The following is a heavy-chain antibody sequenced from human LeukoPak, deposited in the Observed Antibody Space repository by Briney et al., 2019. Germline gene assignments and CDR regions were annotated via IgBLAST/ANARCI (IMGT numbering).Heavy chain of an antibody. CDR2: ISSSGSST. CDR1: AFRFSNYA. CDR3: AKDGPASWGYFDY. J-gene: IGHJ4*02. V-gene: IGHV3-23*01. D-gene: IGHD7-27*01. Sequence: PGGSLRLSCAASAFRFSNYAMNWVRQAPGKGLEWVSTISSSGSSTYYADSVRGRFTISRDNSKNTLYLQMNSLRAGDTAVYYCAKDGPASWGYFDYWGQGTLVTVSS.